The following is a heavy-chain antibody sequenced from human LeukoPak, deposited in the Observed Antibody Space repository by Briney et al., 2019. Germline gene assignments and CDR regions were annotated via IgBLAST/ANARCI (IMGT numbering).Heavy chain of an antibody. D-gene: IGHD3-16*01. CDR1: GFTFNNYW. J-gene: IGHJ4*02. CDR2: INGDGSTT. Sequence: GGSLRLSCAASGFTFNNYWIHWVRQAPGGGLVWLSRINGDGSTTSYTDSVEGRFTISRDNAKNTLYLQMNSLRVEDTAVYYCARAGLGFDYWGQGTLVTVSS. V-gene: IGHV3-74*01. CDR3: ARAGLGFDY.